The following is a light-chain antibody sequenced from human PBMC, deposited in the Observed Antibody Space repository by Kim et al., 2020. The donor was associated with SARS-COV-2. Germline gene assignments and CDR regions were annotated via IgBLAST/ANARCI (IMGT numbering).Light chain of an antibody. CDR2: SDS. CDR1: NIGSYT. V-gene: IGLV3-21*04. CDR3: QVWDSGSGHVV. J-gene: IGLJ2*01. Sequence: SYELTQPPSVSVAPGKAARITCGGSNIGSYTVHWYQQKPGQAPVLVIYSDSDRPSGIPERFSGSNSGNTATLTISRVEAGDEADYYCQVWDSGSGHVVFGGGTKLTVL.